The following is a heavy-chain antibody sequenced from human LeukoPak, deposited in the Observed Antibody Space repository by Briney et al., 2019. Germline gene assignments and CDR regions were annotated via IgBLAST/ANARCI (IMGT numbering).Heavy chain of an antibody. V-gene: IGHV3-73*01. D-gene: IGHD4-17*01. CDR3: TGGTTVTTLDY. CDR2: IRSKAGSYAT. J-gene: IGHJ4*02. CDR1: GFTFSDSA. Sequence: GGSLRLSCVASGFTFSDSAMHWVRQASGKGLEWVARIRSKAGSYATEYAASVKGRFTICRDDSKNTAYLQMNSLKTEDTAVYYCTGGTTVTTLDYWGQGTLVTVSS.